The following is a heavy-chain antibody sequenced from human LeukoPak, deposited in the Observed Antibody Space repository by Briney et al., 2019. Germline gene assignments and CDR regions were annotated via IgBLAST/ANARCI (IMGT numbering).Heavy chain of an antibody. CDR1: GFTFNGFW. J-gene: IGHJ6*03. CDR2: IKQDRSDI. CDR3: TRDALYGDPSYYYMDV. V-gene: IGHV3-7*01. D-gene: IGHD4-17*01. Sequence: YPGGSLRLSCAASGFTFNGFWMSWVRQAPGKGLERVANIKQDRSDIYYLGSVRGRFTISRDNAMNSLYLQMNSLRAEDTAVYYCTRDALYGDPSYYYMDVWGKGTTVTVSS.